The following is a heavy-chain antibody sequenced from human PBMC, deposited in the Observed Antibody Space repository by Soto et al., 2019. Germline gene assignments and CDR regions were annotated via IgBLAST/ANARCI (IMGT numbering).Heavy chain of an antibody. Sequence: ASVKVSCKASGYTFTSYGISWVRQAPGQGLEWMGWISAYNGNTNYAQKLQGRVTMTTDTSTSTAYMELRSLRSDDTAVYYCARMGYSSGYSGWFDPWGQGTLVTVSS. V-gene: IGHV1-18*01. J-gene: IGHJ5*02. CDR1: GYTFTSYG. CDR2: ISAYNGNT. CDR3: ARMGYSSGYSGWFDP. D-gene: IGHD3-22*01.